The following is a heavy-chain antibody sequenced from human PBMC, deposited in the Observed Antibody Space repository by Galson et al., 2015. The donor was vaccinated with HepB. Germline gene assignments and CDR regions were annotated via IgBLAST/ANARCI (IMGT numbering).Heavy chain of an antibody. Sequence: SLRLSCAASGFTFSSYGMHWVRQAPGKGLEWVALISYHGNNKYYTDSVKGRFTISRDNSKNTQYLQMNSLRAEDTAVYYCAKNKRATHAFEIWGQGTMVTVSS. J-gene: IGHJ3*02. V-gene: IGHV3-30*18. D-gene: IGHD1-26*01. CDR3: AKNKRATHAFEI. CDR2: ISYHGNNK. CDR1: GFTFSSYG.